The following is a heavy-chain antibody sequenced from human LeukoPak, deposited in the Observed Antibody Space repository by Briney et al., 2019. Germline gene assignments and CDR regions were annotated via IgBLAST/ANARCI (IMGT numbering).Heavy chain of an antibody. CDR2: INAGNGNT. CDR3: ARNYGDYIGIMAPFDY. V-gene: IGHV1-3*01. J-gene: IGHJ4*02. CDR1: GYTFTIYA. Sequence: GASVKVSCKASGYTFTIYAMHWVRQAPGQRLEWMGWINAGNGNTKYSQKFQGRVTITRDTSASTAYMELSSLRSEDTAVYYCARNYGDYIGIMAPFDYWGQGTLVTVSS. D-gene: IGHD4-17*01.